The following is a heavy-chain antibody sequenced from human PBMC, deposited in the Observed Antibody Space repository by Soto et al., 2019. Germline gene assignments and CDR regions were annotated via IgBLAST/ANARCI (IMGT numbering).Heavy chain of an antibody. CDR2: VHHDGGT. D-gene: IGHD3-10*01. V-gene: IGHV4-4*02. CDR3: AKAGSWYLDS. CDR1: GYSIGSGSW. Sequence: SETLSLTCAVSGYSIGSGSWWGWVRQPPGKGLEWIGEVHHDGGTYYHSSLRSRVTISLDTSRNQLSLDLKSVTVADAAFYYCAKAGSWYLDSWGQGILVTV. J-gene: IGHJ4*02.